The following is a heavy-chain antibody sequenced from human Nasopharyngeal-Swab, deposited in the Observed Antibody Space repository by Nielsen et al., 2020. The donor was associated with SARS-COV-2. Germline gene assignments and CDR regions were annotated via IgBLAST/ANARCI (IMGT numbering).Heavy chain of an antibody. CDR2: ISYDGSNK. V-gene: IGHV3-30-3*01. Sequence: GRQAPGKGLEWVAVISYDGSNKYYADSVKGRFTISRDNSKNTLYLQMNSLRAEDTAVYYCARDSMGGDGYNYYFDYWGQGTLVTVSS. J-gene: IGHJ4*02. D-gene: IGHD5-24*01. CDR3: ARDSMGGDGYNYYFDY.